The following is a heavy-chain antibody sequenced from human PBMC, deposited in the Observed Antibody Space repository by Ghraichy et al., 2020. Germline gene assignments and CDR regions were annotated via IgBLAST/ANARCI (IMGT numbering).Heavy chain of an antibody. CDR1: GFPFNLHG. CDR3: AKDEGIWGTLYGMDV. V-gene: IGHV3-30*18. CDR2: ISLDGRSK. J-gene: IGHJ6*02. D-gene: IGHD3-16*01. Sequence: GGSLRLSCATSGFPFNLHGMHWVRQAPGKGLEWVAVISLDGRSKYYIESVEGRFTISRDNSKKTLYLQMDSLRNDDTAVYYCAKDEGIWGTLYGMDVWGQGTTVTVSS.